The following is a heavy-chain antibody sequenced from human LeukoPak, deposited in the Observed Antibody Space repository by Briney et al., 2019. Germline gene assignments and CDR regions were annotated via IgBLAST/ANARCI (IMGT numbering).Heavy chain of an antibody. CDR3: ARGAGFAEALPEY. J-gene: IGHJ4*02. V-gene: IGHV1-3*01. D-gene: IGHD6-19*01. CDR2: INAGHGNT. CDR1: GYTFTNYA. Sequence: GASVKVSCKASGYTFTNYAIRWVRQAPGQRLEWMGWINAGHGNTKYSQKFQGRVTITRDTSATTAYMELSSLRSEDTAVYYCARGAGFAEALPEYWGQGTLLTVSS.